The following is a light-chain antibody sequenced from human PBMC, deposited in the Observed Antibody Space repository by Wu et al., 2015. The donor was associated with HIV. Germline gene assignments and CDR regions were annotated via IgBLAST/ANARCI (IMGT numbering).Light chain of an antibody. CDR2: GAS. CDR3: QQYGTSPLT. J-gene: IGKJ4*01. CDR1: QRVSSTY. Sequence: EVVLTQSPGTLSLSLGERATLSCRASQRVSSTYIAWYQQKVGQSPRLLIYGASSRAAGIPARFSGSGSGTDFTLIISRLEPEDFAVYYCQQYGTSPLTFGGGTTLEIK. V-gene: IGKV3-20*01.